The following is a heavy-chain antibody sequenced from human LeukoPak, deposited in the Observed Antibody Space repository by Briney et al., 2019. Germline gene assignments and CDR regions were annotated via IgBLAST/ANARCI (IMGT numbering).Heavy chain of an antibody. J-gene: IGHJ3*02. CDR2: ISSSSSYI. D-gene: IGHD3-3*01. V-gene: IGHV3-21*01. CDR3: ARGDPDISFGVAGEAFDI. Sequence: GGSLRLSCAASGFTFSSYEMNWVRQAPGKGLEWVSSISSSSSYIYYADSVRGRFTISRDNAKNSLYLQMNSLRAEDAAVYYCARGDPDISFGVAGEAFDIWGQGTMVTVSS. CDR1: GFTFSSYE.